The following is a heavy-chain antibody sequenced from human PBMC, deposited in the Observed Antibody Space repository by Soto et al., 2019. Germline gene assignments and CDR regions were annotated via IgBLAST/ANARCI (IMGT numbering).Heavy chain of an antibody. D-gene: IGHD1-26*01. J-gene: IGHJ4*02. CDR1: GYTFTIYG. V-gene: IGHV1-18*01. Sequence: ASVKVSCTASGYTFTIYGISWVRQAPGQGLEWMGWISGYNGNTKYAQKLQGRVTMTTDTSTSTAYMELRSLRSDDTAVYYCARDLGGQIVDYWGQGTLVTVSS. CDR3: ARDLGGQIVDY. CDR2: ISGYNGNT.